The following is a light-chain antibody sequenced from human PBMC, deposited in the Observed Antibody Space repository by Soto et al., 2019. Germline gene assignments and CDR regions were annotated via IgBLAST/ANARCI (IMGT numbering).Light chain of an antibody. CDR2: GAS. Sequence: EIVLTQSPATLSLSPGERATLSCRASQSVSSTYLAWYQQKPGQAPGLLLYGASNRASGLPDRFSGSGSGTDFTLTSSREPEEVSVDYYWQRYNRPPAFGQGTKVDIK. CDR1: QSVSSTY. CDR3: WQRYNRPPA. V-gene: IGKV3D-20*02. J-gene: IGKJ1*01.